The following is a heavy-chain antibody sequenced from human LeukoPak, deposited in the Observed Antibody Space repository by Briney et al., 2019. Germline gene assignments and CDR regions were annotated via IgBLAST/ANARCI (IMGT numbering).Heavy chain of an antibody. V-gene: IGHV3-74*01. CDR1: GFTFSNYW. J-gene: IGHJ4*02. D-gene: IGHD6-19*01. CDR2: INSDGSIT. Sequence: GGSLRLSCAASGFTFSNYWMHWVRQAPGKGLVWVSRINSDGSITSHADSVKGRFTISRDNAKNTLYLQMNSLRADDTAVYYCARGSSSGWYDDYWGQGTLVTVSS. CDR3: ARGSSSGWYDDY.